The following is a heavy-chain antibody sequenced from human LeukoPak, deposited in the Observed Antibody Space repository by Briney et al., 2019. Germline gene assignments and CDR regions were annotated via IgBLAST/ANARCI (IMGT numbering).Heavy chain of an antibody. Sequence: GASVRVSCKASGYTFTTSGTSWVRQAPGQGLEWMGWISGYNGNTDYAQKFQGRVTMTTDISTSTAYMELRSLRSDDTAVYYCARDVAAAGVDPWGQGTLVIVSS. D-gene: IGHD6-13*01. J-gene: IGHJ5*02. CDR3: ARDVAAAGVDP. CDR1: GYTFTTSG. CDR2: ISGYNGNT. V-gene: IGHV1-18*01.